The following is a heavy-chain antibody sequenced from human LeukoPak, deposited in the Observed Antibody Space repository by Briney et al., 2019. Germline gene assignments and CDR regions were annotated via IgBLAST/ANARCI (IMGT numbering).Heavy chain of an antibody. CDR1: GYTFTGYY. CDR3: ASGGPLINCGDYVGWFDP. Sequence: ASVKVSCKASGYTFTGYYMHWVRQAPGQGLEWMGWINPNSGGTNYAQKFQGRVTMTRDTSISTAYMELSSLRSEDTAVYYCASGGPLINCGDYVGWFDPWGQGTLVTVSS. CDR2: INPNSGGT. V-gene: IGHV1-2*02. J-gene: IGHJ5*02. D-gene: IGHD4-17*01.